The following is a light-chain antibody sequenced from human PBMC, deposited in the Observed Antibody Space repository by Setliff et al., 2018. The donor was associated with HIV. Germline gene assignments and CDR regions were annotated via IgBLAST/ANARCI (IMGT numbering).Light chain of an antibody. CDR3: CSYAGSYTYI. Sequence: QSVLAQPRSVSGSPGQSLTFSCTGSSSDIGTYNYVSWYQQHPGEAPKLIIYDVIRRPSGVPNRFSGSKSGNTASLTISGLQTEDEADYYCCSYAGSYTYIFGTGTKVIVL. J-gene: IGLJ1*01. CDR1: SSDIGTYNY. V-gene: IGLV2-11*01. CDR2: DVI.